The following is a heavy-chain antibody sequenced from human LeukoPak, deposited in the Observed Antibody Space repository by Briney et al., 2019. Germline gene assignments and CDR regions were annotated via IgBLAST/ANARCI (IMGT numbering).Heavy chain of an antibody. CDR2: IYHSGST. CDR1: GGSISSGGYS. Sequence: SETLSLTCAVSGGSISSGGYSWSWIRQPPGKSLEWIGYIYHSGSTYYNPSLKSRVTISVDRSKNQFSLKLSSVTAADTAVYYCARGSSTVVTPDAFDIWGQGTMVTVSS. V-gene: IGHV4-30-2*01. CDR3: ARGSSTVVTPDAFDI. J-gene: IGHJ3*02. D-gene: IGHD4-23*01.